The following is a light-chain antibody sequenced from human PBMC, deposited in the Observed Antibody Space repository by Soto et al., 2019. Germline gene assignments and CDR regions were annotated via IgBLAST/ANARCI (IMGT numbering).Light chain of an antibody. CDR1: QSVSSN. Sequence: DIVMTQSAATLCVCPGERGNLXCRASQSVSSNFDWYQQKTGKAPRLLIYGESTRATGIQARLSGSGSGKEFTLNISSLQSEDFAVYYCKQYNNWPPITFGQGTRLEIK. CDR2: GES. J-gene: IGKJ5*01. CDR3: KQYNNWPPIT. V-gene: IGKV3-15*01.